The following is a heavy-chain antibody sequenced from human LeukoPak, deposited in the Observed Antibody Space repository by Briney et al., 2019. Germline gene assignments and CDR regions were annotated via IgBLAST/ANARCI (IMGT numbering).Heavy chain of an antibody. CDR3: ARPVVPAAIISPGDAFDI. CDR2: IYHSGST. V-gene: IGHV4-38-2*01. Sequence: PSETLSLTCAVSGYSISSGYYWGWIRQPPGQGLEWIGSIYHSGSTYYNPPLKSRVTISVDTSNNQFSLKLSSVTAADTAVYYCARPVVPAAIISPGDAFDIWGQGTMVTVSS. CDR1: GYSISSGYY. D-gene: IGHD2-2*02. J-gene: IGHJ3*02.